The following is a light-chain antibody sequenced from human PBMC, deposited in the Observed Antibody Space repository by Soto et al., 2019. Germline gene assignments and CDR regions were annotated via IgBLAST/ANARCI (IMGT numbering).Light chain of an antibody. Sequence: DIQMTQSPSTLSASVGDRVTITCRASQSISNWLAWYQQKPGKAPNLLIFDASTLESGVPSRFSGSGSGTEFTLTISSLQPDYFATYYCQQYSRYYTFGQGTKLEIK. J-gene: IGKJ2*01. CDR1: QSISNW. CDR3: QQYSRYYT. CDR2: DAS. V-gene: IGKV1-5*01.